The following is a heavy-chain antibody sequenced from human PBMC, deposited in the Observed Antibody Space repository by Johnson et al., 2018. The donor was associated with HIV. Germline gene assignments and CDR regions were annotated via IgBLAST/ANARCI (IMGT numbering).Heavy chain of an antibody. CDR1: GVTFSNAW. Sequence: VHLVESGGGLIKPGGSLRLSCAASGVTFSNAWMSWVRQAPRKGLEWVSGIYSGGSTYYADSVKGRFTISRDNSKNTLDLQMNILRAEDTAVYFCARGPIADDAFDIWGQGTMVTVSS. J-gene: IGHJ3*02. CDR2: IYSGGST. CDR3: ARGPIADDAFDI. V-gene: IGHV3-66*02. D-gene: IGHD3-16*02.